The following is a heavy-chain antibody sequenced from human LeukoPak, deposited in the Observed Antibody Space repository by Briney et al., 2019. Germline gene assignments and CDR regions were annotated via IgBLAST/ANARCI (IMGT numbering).Heavy chain of an antibody. CDR3: ARVGSSSWAEVYYFDY. CDR1: GFTFSSYW. CDR2: TNSDGSST. D-gene: IGHD6-13*01. J-gene: IGHJ4*02. Sequence: GGSLRLSCAASGFTFSSYWMHWVRQAPGKGLVWVSRTNSDGSSTSYADSVKGRFTISRDNAKNTLYLQMNSLRAEDTAVYYCARVGSSSWAEVYYFDYWGQGTLVTVSS. V-gene: IGHV3-74*01.